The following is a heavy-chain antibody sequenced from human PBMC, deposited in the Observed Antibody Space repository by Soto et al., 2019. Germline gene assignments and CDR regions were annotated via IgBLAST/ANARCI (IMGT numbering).Heavy chain of an antibody. CDR3: ARVRGGELYDGMDV. D-gene: IGHD3-10*01. V-gene: IGHV1-46*01. Sequence: QVQLVQSGAEVKKPGASVKVSCKASGYTFTSYYIHCVRQAPGQGLEWLGVINPSGGSTSYAQKFQGRVTMTRDTSTSTLYMELSSLRSEDTAVYDCARVRGGELYDGMDVWGQGTRVTVSS. CDR1: GYTFTSYY. J-gene: IGHJ6*02. CDR2: INPSGGST.